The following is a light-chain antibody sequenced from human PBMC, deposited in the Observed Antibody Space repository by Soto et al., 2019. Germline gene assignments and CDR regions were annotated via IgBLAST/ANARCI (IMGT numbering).Light chain of an antibody. CDR1: QSVSSN. CDR3: QQYNDWPPIT. CDR2: GAS. Sequence: EIVMTQSPATLSVSPGERATLSCRASQSVSSNLAWYQQKPGQPPRLVIYGASTRATGVPARFSGSGSWTAFTLTISSPQSEDFAVYYCQQYNDWPPITFGQGTRLEIK. J-gene: IGKJ5*01. V-gene: IGKV3-15*01.